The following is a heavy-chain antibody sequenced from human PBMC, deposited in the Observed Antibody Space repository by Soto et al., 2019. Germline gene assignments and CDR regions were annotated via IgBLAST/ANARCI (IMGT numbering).Heavy chain of an antibody. V-gene: IGHV4-30-2*01. CDR3: ARVGYSYGVDY. CDR1: GGSISSGGYS. CDR2: IYHSGST. J-gene: IGHJ4*02. Sequence: LSLTCAVSGGSISSGGYSWSWIRQPPGKGLEWIGYIYHSGSTYYNPSLKSRVTISVDRSKNKFSLKLSSVTAADTAVYYCARVGYSYGVDYWGQGTLVTVSS. D-gene: IGHD5-18*01.